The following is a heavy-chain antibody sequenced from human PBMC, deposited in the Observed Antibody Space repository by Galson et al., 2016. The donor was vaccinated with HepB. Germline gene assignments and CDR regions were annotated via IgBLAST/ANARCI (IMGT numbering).Heavy chain of an antibody. CDR2: INDHGGTK. CDR1: GFSFSGSW. J-gene: IGHJ5*02. D-gene: IGHD6-19*01. CDR3: ARDGGWYAWFDP. V-gene: IGHV3-7*03. Sequence: SLRLSCAASGFSFSGSWMSWVRQAPGKGLECVANINDHGGTKYYVDSVKGRFTISRDNAKSSLYLQMNSLRDDDTAVYYCARDGGWYAWFDPWGQGTLVTVSS.